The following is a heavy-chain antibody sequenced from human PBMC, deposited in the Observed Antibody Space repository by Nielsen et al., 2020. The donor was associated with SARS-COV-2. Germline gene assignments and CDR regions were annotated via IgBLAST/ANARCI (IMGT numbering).Heavy chain of an antibody. D-gene: IGHD7-27*01. J-gene: IGHJ4*02. V-gene: IGHV4-34*01. CDR3: ARGTNWGANFDY. Sequence: SETLSLTCAVYGGSFSNYYWSWIRQPPGKGLEWIGEINHSGSTNYNPSLKSRVTISVDTSKNQFSLKLSSVTAADTAVYYCARGTNWGANFDYWGQGTLVTVSS. CDR2: INHSGST. CDR1: GGSFSNYY.